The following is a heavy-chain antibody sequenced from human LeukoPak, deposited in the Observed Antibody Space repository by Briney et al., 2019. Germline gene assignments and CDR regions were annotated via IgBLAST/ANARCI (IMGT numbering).Heavy chain of an antibody. CDR2: IKEDGSEK. D-gene: IGHD1-26*01. CDR3: ARMRGSYSLDY. CDR1: RFTFSDYY. Sequence: PGGSLRLSYAASRFTFSDYYMTWVRQAPGRGLEWVANIKEDGSEKNYVDSVKGRFTISRDNAKNSLYLQMNSLRAEDRAVYYCARMRGSYSLDYWGQGTLVTVSS. V-gene: IGHV3-7*01. J-gene: IGHJ4*02.